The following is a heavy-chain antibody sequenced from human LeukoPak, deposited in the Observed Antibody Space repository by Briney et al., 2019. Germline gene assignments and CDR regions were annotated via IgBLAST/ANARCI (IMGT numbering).Heavy chain of an antibody. V-gene: IGHV3-53*01. CDR3: ARKPLSGGYGGTIDY. CDR1: GFTVNNKY. CDR2: ISSGDST. J-gene: IGHJ4*02. D-gene: IGHD5-12*01. Sequence: QPGGSLRLSCAASGFTVNNKYMNWVRQAPGKGLEWVSVISSGDSTYYADSVKGRFAISGDNAKNTLYLQMNSLRAEDTAIYYCARKPLSGGYGGTIDYWGQGTLVTVSS.